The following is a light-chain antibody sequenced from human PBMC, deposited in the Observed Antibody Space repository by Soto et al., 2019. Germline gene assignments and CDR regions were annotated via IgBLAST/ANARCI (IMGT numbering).Light chain of an antibody. CDR1: SSNVALNT. J-gene: IGLJ2*01. Sequence: QSVLTQPPSTSGSLGQRVTISCSGSSSNVALNTENWYQQLPGTAPKLLIFGTNQRPPGVPDRFSGSKSGTSASLAISGLQSEEEADYYCAAWDDSVNGVVFGGGTQLTVL. CDR2: GTN. CDR3: AAWDDSVNGVV. V-gene: IGLV1-44*01.